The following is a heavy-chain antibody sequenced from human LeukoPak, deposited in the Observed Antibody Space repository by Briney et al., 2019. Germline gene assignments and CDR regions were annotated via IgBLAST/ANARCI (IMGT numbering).Heavy chain of an antibody. V-gene: IGHV3-7*01. CDR1: GFTFSSYW. CDR2: IKQDGSEK. Sequence: PGGSLRLSCTASGFTFSSYWMSWVRQAPGKGLEWVANIKQDGSEKYYVDSVKGRFTISRDNAKNSLYLQMNSLRAEDTAVYYCASTYDFWSDLEYWGQGTLVTVSS. CDR3: ASTYDFWSDLEY. J-gene: IGHJ4*02. D-gene: IGHD3-3*01.